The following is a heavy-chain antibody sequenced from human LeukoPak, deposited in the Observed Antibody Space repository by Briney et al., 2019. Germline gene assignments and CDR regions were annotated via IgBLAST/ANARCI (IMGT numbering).Heavy chain of an antibody. J-gene: IGHJ4*02. CDR3: ARDRLRFSY. D-gene: IGHD3-3*01. CDR2: IKQDGSEK. Sequence: GGSLRLSCAASGFTFSNYWMSWVRQAPGKGLEWVANIKQDGSEKYYVDSVKGRFTISRDNAKNSLYLQMNSLRAEDTAVYYCARDRLRFSYWGQGTLVTVSS. V-gene: IGHV3-7*01. CDR1: GFTFSNYW.